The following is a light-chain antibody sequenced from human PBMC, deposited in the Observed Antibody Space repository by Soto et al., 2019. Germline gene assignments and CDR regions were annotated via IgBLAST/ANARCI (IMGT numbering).Light chain of an antibody. V-gene: IGLV1-40*01. J-gene: IGLJ2*01. Sequence: QSVLTQPPSVSGAPGQRVTISCTGSSSNIGAGYDVHWYQQLPGTAPKLLIYGNSNRPSGVPDRFSGSKSGTSAPLAITGLQAEDEADYYCQSYDSSLSGSRVVFGGGTKLTVL. CDR1: SSNIGAGYD. CDR3: QSYDSSLSGSRVV. CDR2: GNS.